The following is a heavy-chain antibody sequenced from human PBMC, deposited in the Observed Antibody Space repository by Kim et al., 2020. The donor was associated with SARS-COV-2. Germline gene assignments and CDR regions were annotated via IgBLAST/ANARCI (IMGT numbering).Heavy chain of an antibody. CDR3: ATIRNQYYFGLDV. V-gene: IGHV5-10-1*01. J-gene: IGHJ6*02. D-gene: IGHD2-2*01. Sequence: NYSPAFQGHGTISADKSISTAYLQWSSLKASDTAMYYCATIRNQYYFGLDVWGQGTTVTVSS.